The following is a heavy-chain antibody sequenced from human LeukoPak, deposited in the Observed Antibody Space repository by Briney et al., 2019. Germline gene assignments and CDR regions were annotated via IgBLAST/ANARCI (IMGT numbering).Heavy chain of an antibody. D-gene: IGHD3-22*01. Sequence: GGSLRLSCVDSGFSRRYWMHWVRQVPRKGLVWVSRINEDGTYTSYADSVKGRFTISRDNAKNTLYLQMNSLSVDDTAVYYCANDLSGYYDYWGQGTLVTVSS. CDR3: ANDLSGYYDY. CDR1: GFSRRYW. J-gene: IGHJ4*02. CDR2: INEDGTYT. V-gene: IGHV3-74*01.